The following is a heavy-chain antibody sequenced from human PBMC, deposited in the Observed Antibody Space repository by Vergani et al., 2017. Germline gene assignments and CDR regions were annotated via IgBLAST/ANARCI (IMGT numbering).Heavy chain of an antibody. D-gene: IGHD4-17*01. CDR3: AKDGRENSDYGYFDY. CDR1: EFTFSNYA. J-gene: IGHJ4*02. CDR2: ISGSGVSA. Sequence: EVQLLESGGGLVQPGGSLRLTCAAPEFTFSNYAMNWVRQAPGKGLEWVSGISGSGVSAYYTDSVKGRFTISRDNSKKTLSLQMRSLRADDTAVYYCAKDGRENSDYGYFDYWGQGTLVTVSS. V-gene: IGHV3-23*01.